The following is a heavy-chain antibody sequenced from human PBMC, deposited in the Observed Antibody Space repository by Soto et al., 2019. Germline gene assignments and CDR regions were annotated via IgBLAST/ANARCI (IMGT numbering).Heavy chain of an antibody. CDR3: ARDPQRFRAASWVNWFDP. V-gene: IGHV3-74*01. Sequence: PGGSLRLSCAASGFTFSSYWIHWVRQAPGKGLVWVSRINSDGSSTSYADSVKGRFTISRDNAKNTLYLQMNSLRAEDTAVYYCARDPQRFRAASWVNWFDPWGQGTLVTVSS. CDR1: GFTFSSYW. J-gene: IGHJ5*02. D-gene: IGHD2-15*01. CDR2: INSDGSST.